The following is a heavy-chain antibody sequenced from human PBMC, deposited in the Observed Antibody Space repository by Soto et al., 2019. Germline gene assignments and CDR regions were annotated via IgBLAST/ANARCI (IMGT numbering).Heavy chain of an antibody. CDR3: ARRYGGTLXY. CDR1: GGSISSYY. J-gene: IGHJ4*02. Sequence: SETLSLTCTVSGGSISSYYWSWIRQPPGKGLEWIGYIYYSGSTNYNPSLKSRVTISVDTSKNQFSLKLSSVTAADTAVYYCARRYGGTLXYWGQGTLVTVSS. V-gene: IGHV4-59*08. D-gene: IGHD4-17*01. CDR2: IYYSGST.